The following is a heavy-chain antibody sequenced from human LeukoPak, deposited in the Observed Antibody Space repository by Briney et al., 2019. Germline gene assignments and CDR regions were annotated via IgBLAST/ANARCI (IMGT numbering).Heavy chain of an antibody. V-gene: IGHV3-23*01. CDR1: GFTFSSSA. CDR3: AKEYDILTGYHFDY. D-gene: IGHD3-9*01. J-gene: IGHJ4*02. CDR2: VSGSGSSS. Sequence: GGSLRLSCAASGFTFSSSAMSWVRQAPRKGLEWVSAVSGSGSSSYYADSVKGRFTISRDNSKNTLYLQMNSLRAEDTAVYYCAKEYDILTGYHFDYWGQGTLVTVSS.